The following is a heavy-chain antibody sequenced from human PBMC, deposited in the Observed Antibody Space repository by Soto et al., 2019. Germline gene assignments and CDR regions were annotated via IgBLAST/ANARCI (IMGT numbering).Heavy chain of an antibody. CDR2: IKPNTGGA. CDR1: GYTFTAYR. Sequence: ASVKVSCKASGYTFTAYRIHWVRQAPGQGLERMGIIKPNTGGANYAQTFQDWVTMTSDTSISTAYLELSRLKSDDTAMYYCARQRGGDAFDLWGQGRMVTVSS. CDR3: ARQRGGDAFDL. J-gene: IGHJ3*01. V-gene: IGHV1-2*04.